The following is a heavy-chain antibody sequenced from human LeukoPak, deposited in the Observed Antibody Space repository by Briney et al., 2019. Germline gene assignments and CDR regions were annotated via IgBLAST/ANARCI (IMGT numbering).Heavy chain of an antibody. D-gene: IGHD3/OR15-3a*01. Sequence: SGGSLRLSCAASGFTFSNAWMSWIRQAPGKGLEWIAHITGSGSSIYYADSVKGRITISRDNAKSSLFLEMNSLRAEDTAVYYCTRGNYGLDYWGQGARVTVS. J-gene: IGHJ4*02. CDR1: GFTFSNAW. V-gene: IGHV3-11*01. CDR3: TRGNYGLDY. CDR2: ITGSGSSI.